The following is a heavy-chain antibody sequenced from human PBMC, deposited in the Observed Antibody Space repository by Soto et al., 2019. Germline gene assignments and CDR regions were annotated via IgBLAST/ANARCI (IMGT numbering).Heavy chain of an antibody. Sequence: GGSLRLSCAASGFTFSSYSMNWVRQAPGKGLEWVSYISSSSSTIYYADSVKGRFTISRDNAKNSLYLQMNSLRDEDTAVYYCARVDDSIVVVPAAIYYYGMDVWGQGTTVTVSS. J-gene: IGHJ6*02. V-gene: IGHV3-48*02. D-gene: IGHD2-2*01. CDR1: GFTFSSYS. CDR3: ARVDDSIVVVPAAIYYYGMDV. CDR2: ISSSSSTI.